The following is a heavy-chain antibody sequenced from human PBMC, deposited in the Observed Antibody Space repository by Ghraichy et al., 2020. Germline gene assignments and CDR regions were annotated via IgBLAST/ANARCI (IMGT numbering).Heavy chain of an antibody. Sequence: GGSLRLSCAASGFTFSSYSMNWVRQAPGKGLEWVSSISSSSYIYYADSVKGRFTISRDNAKNSLYLQMNSLRAEDTAVYYCARARSIVGATGAFDIWGQGTMVTVSS. D-gene: IGHD1-26*01. CDR3: ARARSIVGATGAFDI. CDR2: ISSSSYI. J-gene: IGHJ3*02. CDR1: GFTFSSYS. V-gene: IGHV3-21*01.